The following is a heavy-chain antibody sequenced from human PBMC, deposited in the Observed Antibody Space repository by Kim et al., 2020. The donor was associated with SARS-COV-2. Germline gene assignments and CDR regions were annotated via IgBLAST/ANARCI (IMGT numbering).Heavy chain of an antibody. CDR3: ARTQIAAAGSYYYYGMDV. CDR2: ISTSGSYV. Sequence: GGSLRLSCAASGFTLSSYNMNWVRQAPGKGLEWVSSISTSGSYVYYAESLKGRFTISRDNAKNSLYLQMNSLRAEDTAVYYCARTQIAAAGSYYYYGMDVWGQGTPVTVSS. CDR1: GFTLSSYN. J-gene: IGHJ6*02. V-gene: IGHV3-21*01. D-gene: IGHD6-13*01.